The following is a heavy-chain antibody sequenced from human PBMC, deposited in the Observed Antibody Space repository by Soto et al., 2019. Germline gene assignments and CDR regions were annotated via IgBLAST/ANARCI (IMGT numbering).Heavy chain of an antibody. CDR3: AKETSSGYYYDSSGKAGMDV. D-gene: IGHD3-22*01. CDR2: ISGSGGST. J-gene: IGHJ6*02. CDR1: GFTFSSYA. V-gene: IGHV3-23*01. Sequence: PGGSLRLSCAASGFTFSSYAMSWVRQAPGKGLEWVSAISGSGGSTYYADSVKGRFTISRDNSKNTLYLQMNSLRAEDTAVYYCAKETSSGYYYDSSGKAGMDVWGQGTTVTVSS.